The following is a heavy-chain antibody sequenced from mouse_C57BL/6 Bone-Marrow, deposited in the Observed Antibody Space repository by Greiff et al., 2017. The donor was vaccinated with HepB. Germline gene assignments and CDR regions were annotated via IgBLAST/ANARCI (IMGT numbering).Heavy chain of an antibody. CDR1: GFTFSDYY. Sequence: EVKVEESGGGLVQPGGSLKLSCAASGFTFSDYYMYWVRQTPEKRLEWVAYISNGGGSTYYPDTVKGRFTISRDNAKNTLYLQMSRLKSEDTAMYYCARQDYGSSSGAMDYWGQGTSVTVSS. CDR3: ARQDYGSSSGAMDY. J-gene: IGHJ4*01. CDR2: ISNGGGST. D-gene: IGHD1-1*01. V-gene: IGHV5-12*01.